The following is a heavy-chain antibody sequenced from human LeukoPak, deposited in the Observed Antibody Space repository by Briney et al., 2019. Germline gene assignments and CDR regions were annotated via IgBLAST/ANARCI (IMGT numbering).Heavy chain of an antibody. CDR3: ARARGYYDSSGYYQTSHFDY. Sequence: ASVKVSCKASGYTFTSYGISWVRQAPGQGLEWMGWNIAYNGNTNYAQKFQGRVTMTTDTSTSTAYMELRSLRSDDTAVYYCARARGYYDSSGYYQTSHFDYWGQGTLVTVSS. J-gene: IGHJ4*02. V-gene: IGHV1-18*01. D-gene: IGHD3-22*01. CDR2: NIAYNGNT. CDR1: GYTFTSYG.